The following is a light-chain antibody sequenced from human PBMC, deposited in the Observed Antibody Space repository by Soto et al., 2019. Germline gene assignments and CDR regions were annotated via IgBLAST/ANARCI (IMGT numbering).Light chain of an antibody. CDR3: QQLFDSPIT. V-gene: IGKV1-9*01. J-gene: IGKJ5*01. CDR2: AAS. CDR1: QVISTS. Sequence: DIQLTQSPSFLSPSIGESVTITCRASQVISTSLAWYQVKPGKAPKLLIYAASTLESGGPSSFSPTVSGTEFSLTIASLQPEDFGTYYCQQLFDSPITFGQGTRLEIK.